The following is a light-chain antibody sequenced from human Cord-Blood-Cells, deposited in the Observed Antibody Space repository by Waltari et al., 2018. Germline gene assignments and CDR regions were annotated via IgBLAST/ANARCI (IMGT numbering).Light chain of an antibody. CDR1: SSNIGSNT. CDR2: SNN. CDR3: AAWDDSLNGWV. J-gene: IGLJ3*02. Sequence: QSVLTQPPSASGTPGPRVTISCSGSSSNIGSNTVNWYQQLPGTAPKLLIYSNNQRPSGVPDRFSGSKSGTSASRAISGLQSEDEADYYCAAWDDSLNGWVFGGGTKLTVL. V-gene: IGLV1-44*01.